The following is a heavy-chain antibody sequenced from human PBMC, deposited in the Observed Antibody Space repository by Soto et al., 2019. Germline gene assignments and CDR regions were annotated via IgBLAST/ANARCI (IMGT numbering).Heavy chain of an antibody. CDR2: ISHGGSP. CDR3: ARGHYYYAMDV. Sequence: PSETLSLTCAVSGGSVSSGVFSWNSIRQPPGQGLEWIGYISHGGSPHYTPSLRSRVSISVDRSTNVISLNLTSMTPADTAVYFCARGHYYYAMDVWGQGTTVTVS. CDR1: GGSVSSGVFS. V-gene: IGHV4-30-2*01. J-gene: IGHJ6*02.